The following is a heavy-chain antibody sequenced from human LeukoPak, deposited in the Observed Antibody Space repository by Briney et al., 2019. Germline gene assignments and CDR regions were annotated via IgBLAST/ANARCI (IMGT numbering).Heavy chain of an antibody. V-gene: IGHV4-39*01. CDR1: GVSISSSSYY. CDR2: IYYSGST. D-gene: IGHD6-19*01. Sequence: SETLSLTCTVSGVSISSSSYYWGWIRQPPGKGLEWIGSIYYSGSTYYNPSLKSRVTISVDTSKNQFSLKLGSVTAADTAVYCCARRDHSSGWPHFDYWGQGTLVTVSS. J-gene: IGHJ4*02. CDR3: ARRDHSSGWPHFDY.